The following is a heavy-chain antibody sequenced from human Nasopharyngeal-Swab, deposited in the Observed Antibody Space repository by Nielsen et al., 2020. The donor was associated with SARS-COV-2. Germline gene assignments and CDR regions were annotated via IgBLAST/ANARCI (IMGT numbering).Heavy chain of an antibody. CDR1: EFTFDDYT. J-gene: IGHJ4*02. Sequence: SLKIYCAASEFTFDDYTMHWVRQARGKGLEWVSGISWTSGSIGYADSVKGRFTISRDNAKNSLYQQMNSLRAEDTALYYCALLSSGWYPTPPFDYWGQGTLVTVSS. CDR3: ALLSSGWYPTPPFDY. D-gene: IGHD6-19*01. CDR2: ISWTSGSI. V-gene: IGHV3-9*01.